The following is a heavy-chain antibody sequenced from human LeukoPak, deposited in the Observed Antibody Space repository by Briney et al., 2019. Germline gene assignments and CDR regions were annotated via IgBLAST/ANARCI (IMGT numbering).Heavy chain of an antibody. CDR2: ISSSGSTI. Sequence: GGSLRLSCAASGFTSSDYHVSWIRQAPGKGLEWVSYISSSGSTIYYADSVKGRFTISRDNAKNSLYLQMNSLRAEDTAVYYCARDPSGLVPLLYFDYWGQGTLVTVSS. D-gene: IGHD3-10*01. CDR1: GFTSSDYH. CDR3: ARDPSGLVPLLYFDY. J-gene: IGHJ4*02. V-gene: IGHV3-11*01.